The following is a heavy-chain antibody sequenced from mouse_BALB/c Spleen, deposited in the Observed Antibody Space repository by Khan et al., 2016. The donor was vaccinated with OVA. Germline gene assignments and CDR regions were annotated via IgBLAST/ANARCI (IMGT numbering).Heavy chain of an antibody. CDR3: ARGNWQSYYFDY. CDR2: INPYNGGT. V-gene: IGHV1S136*01. Sequence: IQLVQSGPELVKPGASVKMSCKSSGYIFTNYVLHWVKQKPGQGLEWIGYINPYNGGTKYNEKFKGKATLASDKSSITAYMELSSLTSEYSAVYYCARGNWQSYYFDYWGQGTTLTLSS. J-gene: IGHJ2*01. D-gene: IGHD4-1*01. CDR1: GYIFTNYV.